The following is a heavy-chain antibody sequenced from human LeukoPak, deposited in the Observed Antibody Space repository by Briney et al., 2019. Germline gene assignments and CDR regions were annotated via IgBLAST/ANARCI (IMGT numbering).Heavy chain of an antibody. J-gene: IGHJ3*02. V-gene: IGHV3-74*01. CDR2: INSDGSST. CDR1: GFTFSSYW. Sequence: GGSLRLSCAASGFTFSSYWMHWVSHAPGKGLVWVSRINSDGSSTSYADSVKGRFTISRDNAKNTLYLQMNSLRAEDTAVYYCARDYDFWSGYGIDAFDIWGQGTMVTVSS. CDR3: ARDYDFWSGYGIDAFDI. D-gene: IGHD3-3*01.